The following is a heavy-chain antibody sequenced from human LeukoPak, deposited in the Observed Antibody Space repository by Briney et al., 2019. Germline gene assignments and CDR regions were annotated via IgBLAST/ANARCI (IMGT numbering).Heavy chain of an antibody. D-gene: IGHD5-12*01. V-gene: IGHV1-2*02. CDR2: INPNSGGT. CDR3: ARTSHYVDIAATIPYGIYYFDY. J-gene: IGHJ4*02. Sequence: GASVKVSCKASGYTFTDYYIHWVRQAPGQGLEWMGWINPNSGGTNYAQKLQGRVTTTTDTSTSTAYMELRSLRSDDTAVYYCARTSHYVDIAATIPYGIYYFDYWGQGTLVTVSS. CDR1: GYTFTDYY.